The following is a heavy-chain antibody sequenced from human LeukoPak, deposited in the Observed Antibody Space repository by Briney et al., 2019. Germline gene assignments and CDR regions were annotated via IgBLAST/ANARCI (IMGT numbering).Heavy chain of an antibody. CDR1: GFTFSSYG. V-gene: IGHV3-30*18. Sequence: PGGSLRLSCAASGFTFSSYGMHWVRQAPGKGLEWVAIISYDGSHKYYADSVKGRFTISRDNSKNTLYLQMNSLRAEDTAMYYCAKEITGPNRAVAGLNYWGQGTLVTVSS. CDR2: ISYDGSHK. CDR3: AKEITGPNRAVAGLNY. D-gene: IGHD6-19*01. J-gene: IGHJ4*02.